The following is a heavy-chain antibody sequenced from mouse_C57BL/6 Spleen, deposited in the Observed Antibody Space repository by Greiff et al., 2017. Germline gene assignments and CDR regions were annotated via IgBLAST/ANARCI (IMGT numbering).Heavy chain of an antibody. CDR1: GYTFTSYT. Sequence: VKLMESGAELARPGASVKMSCKASGYTFTSYTMHWVKQRPGRGLEWIGYINPSSGYTKYNQKFKGKATLTADKSSSTAYMQLSSLTSEDSAVYYCAGGSYGWFAYWGQGTLVTVSA. J-gene: IGHJ3*01. V-gene: IGHV1-4*01. CDR2: INPSSGYT. CDR3: AGGSYGWFAY. D-gene: IGHD1-1*02.